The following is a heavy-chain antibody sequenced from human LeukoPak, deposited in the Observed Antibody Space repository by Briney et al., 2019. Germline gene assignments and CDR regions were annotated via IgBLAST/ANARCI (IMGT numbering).Heavy chain of an antibody. CDR2: IYYSGST. D-gene: IGHD1-26*01. V-gene: IGHV4-39*01. CDR3: ARQGVVGATGFDF. Sequence: SETLSLTCSVSGGSISELNYYWGRIRQPPGKGLEWIGNIYYSGSTYNNPSLESRVVISVDTSRNQFSLKLTSVTATDTAVYYCARQGVVGATGFDFWGQGILVTVSS. J-gene: IGHJ4*02. CDR1: GGSISELNYY.